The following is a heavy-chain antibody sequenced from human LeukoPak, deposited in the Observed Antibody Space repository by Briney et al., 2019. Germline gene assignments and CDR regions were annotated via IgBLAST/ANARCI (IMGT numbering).Heavy chain of an antibody. V-gene: IGHV3-30*03. D-gene: IGHD1-14*01. Sequence: GGSLRLSCAASGFTFSNFDMHWIRQAPGKGLEWVAVXXYXXXXXYYADSVKGRFTISRDNSKDTLYLQVNSLRAEDTAVYYCASNTGDWGQGTLVTVSS. CDR3: ASNTGD. CDR1: GFTFSNFD. J-gene: IGHJ1*01. CDR2: XXYXXXXX.